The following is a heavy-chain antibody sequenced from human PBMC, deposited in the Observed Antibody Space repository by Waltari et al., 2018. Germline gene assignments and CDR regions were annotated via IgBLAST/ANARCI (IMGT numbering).Heavy chain of an antibody. CDR2: IKQDGSEK. D-gene: IGHD2-15*01. CDR3: ARARGSQPYLVGY. Sequence: EVQLVESGGGLVQPGGSLRLSCAASGFTFSSYWMSWVRQAPGKGLEWVANIKQDGSEKYYVDSVKGRFTISRDNAKNSLYLQMNSLRAEDTAVYYCARARGSQPYLVGYWGQGTLVTVSS. CDR1: GFTFSSYW. J-gene: IGHJ4*02. V-gene: IGHV3-7*01.